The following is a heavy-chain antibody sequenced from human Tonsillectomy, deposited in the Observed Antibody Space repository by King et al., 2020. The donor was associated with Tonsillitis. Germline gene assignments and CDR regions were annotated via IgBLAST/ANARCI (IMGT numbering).Heavy chain of an antibody. D-gene: IGHD3-9*01. J-gene: IGHJ4*02. CDR2: ISSGSGYI. CDR3: ARVTYDILTGYYIDYFDY. Sequence: QLVQSGGGLVKPGGSLRLSCEASGFTFNKYTMHWVRQAPGKGLEWVSSISSGSGYIHYADSVKGRFTISRDNAKNSLYLQMNSLRAEDTALYYCARVTYDILTGYYIDYFDYWGQGTLVTVSS. V-gene: IGHV3-21*01. CDR1: GFTFNKYT.